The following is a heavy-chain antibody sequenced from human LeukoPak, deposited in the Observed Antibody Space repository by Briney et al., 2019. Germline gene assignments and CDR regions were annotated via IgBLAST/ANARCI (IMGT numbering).Heavy chain of an antibody. D-gene: IGHD7-27*01. CDR1: GGSISSYF. Sequence: SETLSLTCTGSGGSISSYFWSWIRQPPGKGLEWIGYIYYSGSTNYNPSFRSRVTISIDTSRKNLSLRLSSVTAADTAVYFCARFPGDSPNYYYHMDVWGKGTTVTISS. J-gene: IGHJ6*03. CDR2: IYYSGST. V-gene: IGHV4-59*01. CDR3: ARFPGDSPNYYYHMDV.